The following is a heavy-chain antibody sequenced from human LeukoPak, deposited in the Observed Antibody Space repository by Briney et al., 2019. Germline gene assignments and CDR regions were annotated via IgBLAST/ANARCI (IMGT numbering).Heavy chain of an antibody. V-gene: IGHV3-23*01. CDR2: ISGSGGST. J-gene: IGHJ4*02. CDR1: GFTFGDYA. D-gene: IGHD1-26*01. CDR3: AKDRGPSGSYYGVY. Sequence: PGGSLRLSCTASGFTFGDYAMSWVRQAPGKGLEWVSAISGSGGSTYYADSVKGRFTISRDNSKNTLYLQMNSLRAEDTAVYYCAKDRGPSGSYYGVYWGQGTLVTVSS.